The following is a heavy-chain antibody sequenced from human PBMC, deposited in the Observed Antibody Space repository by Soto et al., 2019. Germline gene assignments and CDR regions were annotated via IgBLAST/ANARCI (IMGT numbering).Heavy chain of an antibody. V-gene: IGHV4-39*01. J-gene: IGHJ5*02. CDR3: ARHELWFGESLGWFDP. Sequence: QLQLQESGPGLVKPSETLSLTCTVSGGSISSSSYYWGWIRQPPGKGLEWIGSIYYSGSTYYNPSLKSRVTIAVDTSKNQFSRKLSSVTAADTAVYYCARHELWFGESLGWFDPWGQGTLVTVSS. CDR2: IYYSGST. CDR1: GGSISSSSYY. D-gene: IGHD3-10*01.